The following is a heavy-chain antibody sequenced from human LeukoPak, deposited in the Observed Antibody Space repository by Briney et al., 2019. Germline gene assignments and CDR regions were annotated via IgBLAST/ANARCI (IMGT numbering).Heavy chain of an antibody. CDR1: GGSVSSYY. V-gene: IGHV4-59*02. Sequence: SETLSLTCTVSGGSVSSYYWSWIRQPPGKGLEWIGYIYYSGSTNYNPSLKSRVTISVDTSKNQFSLELSSVTAADTAVYYCARFGRLGALKSAYFDYWGQGTLVTVSS. CDR3: ARFGRLGALKSAYFDY. CDR2: IYYSGST. J-gene: IGHJ4*02. D-gene: IGHD3-16*01.